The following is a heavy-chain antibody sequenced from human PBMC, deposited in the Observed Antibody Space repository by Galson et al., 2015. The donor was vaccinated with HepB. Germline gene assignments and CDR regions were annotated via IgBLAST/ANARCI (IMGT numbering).Heavy chain of an antibody. CDR2: IKSKTDGGTT. CDR1: GFTFSNAW. J-gene: IGHJ4*02. V-gene: IGHV3-15*01. D-gene: IGHD5-18*01. Sequence: SLRLSCAASGFTFSNAWMSWVRQAPGKGLEWVGRIKSKTDGGTTDYAAPVKGRFTISRDDSKNTLYLQMNSLKTEDTAVYYCTSRSGYSYGASDYWGQGTLVTVSS. CDR3: TSRSGYSYGASDY.